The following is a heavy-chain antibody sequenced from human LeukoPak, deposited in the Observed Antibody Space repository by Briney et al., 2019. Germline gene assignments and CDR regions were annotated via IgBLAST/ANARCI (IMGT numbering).Heavy chain of an antibody. V-gene: IGHV1-2*02. CDR3: ARGFPHYYDSSGMAYY. Sequence: ASVKVSCEASGYTFTGYYMHWVRQAPGQGLEWMGWINPNSGGTNYARKFQGRVTMTRDTSISTAYMELSRLGSDDTAVYYCARGFPHYYDSSGMAYYWGQGTLVTVSS. CDR2: INPNSGGT. J-gene: IGHJ4*02. D-gene: IGHD3-22*01. CDR1: GYTFTGYY.